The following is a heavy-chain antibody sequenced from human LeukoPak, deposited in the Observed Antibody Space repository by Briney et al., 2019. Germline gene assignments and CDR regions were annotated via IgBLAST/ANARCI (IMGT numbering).Heavy chain of an antibody. CDR1: GFTFSSYA. CDR2: ISGSGGST. D-gene: IGHD1-26*01. V-gene: IGHV3-23*01. Sequence: TGGSLRLSCAASGFTFSSYAMSWVRQAPGKGLEWVSAISGSGGSTYYADSVKGRFTISRDNSKNTLYLQMNSLRAEDTAVYYCAKFSGSYYQVDYWGQGTLVTVSS. CDR3: AKFSGSYYQVDY. J-gene: IGHJ4*02.